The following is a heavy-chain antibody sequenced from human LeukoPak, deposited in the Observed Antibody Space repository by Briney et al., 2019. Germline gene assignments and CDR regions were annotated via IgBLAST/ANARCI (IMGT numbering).Heavy chain of an antibody. V-gene: IGHV3-7*03. CDR1: EFPFNAYW. J-gene: IGHJ4*02. CDR3: ARSLPYGTTWYGRSDF. CDR2: IRQDGDTK. D-gene: IGHD6-13*01. Sequence: GGSLRLSCAASEFPFNAYWMTWVRQAPGKGLEWVANIRQDGDTKYYVDSVKGRFTISRDNAMNSLYLQMNSLRAEDTAIYYCARSLPYGTTWYGRSDFWGQGTLVTVSS.